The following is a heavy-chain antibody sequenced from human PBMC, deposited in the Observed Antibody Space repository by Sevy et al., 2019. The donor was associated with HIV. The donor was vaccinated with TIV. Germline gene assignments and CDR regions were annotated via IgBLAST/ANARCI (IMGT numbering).Heavy chain of an antibody. Sequence: GGSLRLSCAASGFTFDDYAMHWVRQAPGKGLEWASGISWNSGSIGYADSVKGRFTISRDNAKNSLYLQMNSLRAEDTALYYCAKGDSSSWYGTLYYYYYGMDVWGQGTTVTVSS. CDR3: AKGDSSSWYGTLYYYYYGMDV. CDR2: ISWNSGSI. V-gene: IGHV3-9*01. D-gene: IGHD6-13*01. CDR1: GFTFDDYA. J-gene: IGHJ6*02.